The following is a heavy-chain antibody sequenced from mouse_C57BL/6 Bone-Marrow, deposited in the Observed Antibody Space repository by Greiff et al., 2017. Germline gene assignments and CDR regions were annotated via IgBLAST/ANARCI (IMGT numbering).Heavy chain of an antibody. J-gene: IGHJ3*01. CDR2: IWSGGST. Sequence: QVQGVESGPGLVQPSQILSITCTVSGFSLTSYGVHWVRQSPGKGLEWLGVIWSGGSTDYNAAFISRLSISKDNSKRQVFFKMNSLQADDTAIYYCARRGIYYDYGGFAYWGQGTLVTVSA. CDR3: ARRGIYYDYGGFAY. D-gene: IGHD2-4*01. V-gene: IGHV2-2*01. CDR1: GFSLTSYG.